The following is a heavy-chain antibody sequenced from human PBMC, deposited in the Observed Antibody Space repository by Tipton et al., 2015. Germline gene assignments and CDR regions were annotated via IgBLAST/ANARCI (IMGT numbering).Heavy chain of an antibody. CDR3: ALPMTHGNDAFDI. J-gene: IGHJ3*02. Sequence: TLSLTCTVSGGSISTYYWSWIRQPPGKGLEWIGYIHYTGSTNSNPSLKGRVTVSVDTSENQISLKLKSVTAADTAVYYYALPMTHGNDAFDIWGHGTMVTVSS. CDR1: GGSISTYY. D-gene: IGHD5-24*01. V-gene: IGHV4-59*01. CDR2: IHYTGST.